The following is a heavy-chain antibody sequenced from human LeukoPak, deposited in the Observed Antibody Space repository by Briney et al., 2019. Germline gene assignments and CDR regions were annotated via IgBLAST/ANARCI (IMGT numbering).Heavy chain of an antibody. D-gene: IGHD4-17*01. V-gene: IGHV3-33*06. CDR2: IWYDGSKE. CDR3: SKKSVRAPSWPPWD. Sequence: AGGSLRLSCAASGYTFRSYGMHWVRQAPGKGLEWVAAIWYDGSKEYYADSVKGRFTISRDDSKSTLYLQMNSLRDEDTAVYYFSKKSVRAPSWPPWDWGQGTQVIVSS. CDR1: GYTFRSYG. J-gene: IGHJ4*02.